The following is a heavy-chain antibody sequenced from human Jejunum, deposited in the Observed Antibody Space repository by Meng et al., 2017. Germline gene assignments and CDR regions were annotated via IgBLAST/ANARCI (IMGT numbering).Heavy chain of an antibody. V-gene: IGHV4-39*01. CDR1: GFSMSHMGYH. J-gene: IGHJ4*02. Sequence: QLQLQESGPGLVKPSETLSLTCSVSGFSMSHMGYHWGWIRQTPGKGLEWIGSIYSGGSTKYNPSLKSRVTVSLDTSKKQFSLHLNSLTAADTAVYFCARQLNVWDSAGTYVGDFDFWGQGTLVTVSS. D-gene: IGHD2-15*01. CDR2: IYSGGST. CDR3: ARQLNVWDSAGTYVGDFDF.